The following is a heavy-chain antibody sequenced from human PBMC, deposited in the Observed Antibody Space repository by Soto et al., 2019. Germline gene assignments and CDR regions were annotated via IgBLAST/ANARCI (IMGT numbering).Heavy chain of an antibody. V-gene: IGHV3-23*01. J-gene: IGHJ4*02. D-gene: IGHD5-12*01. Sequence: EVQLLESGGGLVQPGGSLRLSCAASGFTFSSYAMSWVRQAPGKGLGWVSAISGSGGSTYYADSVKGRFTISRDNSKNTLYLQMNSLRAEDTAVDYCFFLGGYEQYRDYWGQGTLVTVSS. CDR2: ISGSGGST. CDR3: FFLGGYEQYRDY. CDR1: GFTFSSYA.